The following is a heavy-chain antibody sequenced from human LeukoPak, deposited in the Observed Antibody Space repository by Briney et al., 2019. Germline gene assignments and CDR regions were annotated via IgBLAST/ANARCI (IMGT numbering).Heavy chain of an antibody. CDR3: ARGGGYSYGTLDY. D-gene: IGHD5-18*01. CDR2: IYYSGST. Sequence: SETLSLTCTVSGGSISSGDYYWSWIRQPPGKGLEWIGYIYYSGSTYYNPSLKSRVTISVDTSKNQFSLKLSSVTAADTAVYYCARGGGYSYGTLDYWGQGTLVTVSS. CDR1: GGSISSGDYY. V-gene: IGHV4-30-4*01. J-gene: IGHJ4*02.